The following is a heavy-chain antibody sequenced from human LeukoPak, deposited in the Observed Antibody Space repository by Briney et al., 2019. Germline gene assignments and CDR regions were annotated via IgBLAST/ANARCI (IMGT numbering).Heavy chain of an antibody. D-gene: IGHD6-19*01. CDR1: GGSISSGGYY. Sequence: SQTLSLTCTVSGGSISSGGYYWSWIRQHPGKGLEWIGYIYYSGSTYYNPSLKSRVTISAGTSKNQFSLKMTSVTAADTAVYYCAREGSDWDPFDYWGQGTLVTVSS. V-gene: IGHV4-31*03. J-gene: IGHJ4*02. CDR2: IYYSGST. CDR3: AREGSDWDPFDY.